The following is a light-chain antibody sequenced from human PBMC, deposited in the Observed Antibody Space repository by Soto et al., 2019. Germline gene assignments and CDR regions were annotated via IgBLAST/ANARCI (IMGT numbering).Light chain of an antibody. V-gene: IGKV4-1*01. CDR1: QTVLYDFNNKNY. Sequence: DIEMTQSSDLLLVYLGERATVNCQSNQTVLYDFNNKNYLAWYQQKPGQPLKKIIHWGSVRYYGVPDRFSGSWSATDFTLTISSLQVEDVAVYYCHQYYTLPLHFGGGTRWIS. J-gene: IGKJ4*01. CDR3: HQYYTLPLH. CDR2: WGS.